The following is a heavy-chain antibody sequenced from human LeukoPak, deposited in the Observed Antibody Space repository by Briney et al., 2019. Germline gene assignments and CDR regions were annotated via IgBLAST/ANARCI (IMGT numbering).Heavy chain of an antibody. CDR3: ARRYCSGGSCHLRY. Sequence: ASVKVSCKASGYTFTGYYMHWVRQAPGQGLEWMGWINPNSGGTNYAQKFQGRVTMTRDTSISTAYMELSGLRSDDTAVYYCARRYCSGGSCHLRYWGQGTLVTVSS. J-gene: IGHJ4*02. CDR2: INPNSGGT. D-gene: IGHD2-15*01. V-gene: IGHV1-2*02. CDR1: GYTFTGYY.